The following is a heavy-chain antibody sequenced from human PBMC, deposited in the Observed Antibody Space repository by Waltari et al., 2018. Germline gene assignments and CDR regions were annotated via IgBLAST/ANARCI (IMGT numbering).Heavy chain of an antibody. D-gene: IGHD4-17*01. CDR1: GGSFSGYY. CDR2: INHSGST. Sequence: QVQLQQWGAGLLKPSETLSLTCAVYGGSFSGYYWSWIRQPPGKGLEWIGEINHSGSTNYNPSLKSRVTISVDTSKNQFSLKLSSVTAADTAVYYCARELNGDPTYGYWGQGTLVTVSS. V-gene: IGHV4-34*01. J-gene: IGHJ4*02. CDR3: ARELNGDPTYGY.